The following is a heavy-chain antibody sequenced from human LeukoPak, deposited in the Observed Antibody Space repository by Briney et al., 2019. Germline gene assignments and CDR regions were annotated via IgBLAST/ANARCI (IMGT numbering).Heavy chain of an antibody. CDR1: GFTFSSYA. Sequence: GGSLRLSCAASGFTFSSYAMSWVRQAPGKGLEGVSSIGGGGVDTYYADSVKGRFTISRDNSKNTLYLQMNSLRVEDTAVYYCAKDPPTTGTTFDNWGRGTLVTVSS. J-gene: IGHJ4*02. CDR3: AKDPPTTGTTFDN. CDR2: IGGGGVDT. V-gene: IGHV3-23*01. D-gene: IGHD1-1*01.